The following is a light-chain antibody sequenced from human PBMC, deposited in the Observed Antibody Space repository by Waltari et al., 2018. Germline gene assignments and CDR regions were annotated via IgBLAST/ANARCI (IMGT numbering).Light chain of an antibody. Sequence: SVLTPPPSASGTPGQRVTLSCSGTYSNIGNYSVNWSQQVSGTAPKLVMFGNDRRPSGVPGRFSGSKSGTSASLAIGGLHSDDEADYYCSAWDDSINGWVFGGGTKLTVL. CDR1: YSNIGNYS. CDR2: GND. CDR3: SAWDDSINGWV. V-gene: IGLV1-44*01. J-gene: IGLJ3*02.